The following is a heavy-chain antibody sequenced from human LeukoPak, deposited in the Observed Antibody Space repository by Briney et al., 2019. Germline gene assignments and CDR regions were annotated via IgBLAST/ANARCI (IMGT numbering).Heavy chain of an antibody. CDR3: TRWDCTTTGCYPFDY. D-gene: IGHD2-2*01. Sequence: GRSLRLSCAASGFTFSNYGMHWVRQASGKGLEWVGRIRDKANSYATAYITSVKGRFTISRDDSKNTAYLQMSSLKTEDTAVYYCTRWDCTTTGCYPFDYWGQGTLVTVSS. V-gene: IGHV3-73*01. CDR1: GFTFSNYG. J-gene: IGHJ4*02. CDR2: IRDKANSYAT.